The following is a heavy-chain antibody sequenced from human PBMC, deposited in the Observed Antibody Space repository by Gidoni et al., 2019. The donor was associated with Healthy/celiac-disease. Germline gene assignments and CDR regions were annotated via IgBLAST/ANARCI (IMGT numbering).Heavy chain of an antibody. D-gene: IGHD2-15*01. J-gene: IGHJ4*02. Sequence: QVQLVQSGAEVKKPGASVKVSCKASGYTFTRYDINWVRQATGQGLEWMGWMNPNSGNTGYAQKFQGRVTMTRNTSISTAYMELSSLRSEDTAVYYCATSALYCSGGSCSYDYWGQGTLVTVSS. CDR3: ATSALYCSGGSCSYDY. CDR1: GYTFTRYD. V-gene: IGHV1-8*01. CDR2: MNPNSGNT.